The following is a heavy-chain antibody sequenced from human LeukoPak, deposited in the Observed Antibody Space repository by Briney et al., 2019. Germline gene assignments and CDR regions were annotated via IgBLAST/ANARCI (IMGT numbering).Heavy chain of an antibody. Sequence: GGSLRLSCAASGFTFSSYGMRWVRQAPGKGLEWVAVIWYDGSNKYYADSVKGRFTISRDNSKNTLYLQMNSLRAEDTAVYYCVRFRYYYGMDVWGQGTMVTVSS. CDR2: IWYDGSNK. J-gene: IGHJ6*02. CDR1: GFTFSSYG. CDR3: VRFRYYYGMDV. V-gene: IGHV3-33*01. D-gene: IGHD3-10*01.